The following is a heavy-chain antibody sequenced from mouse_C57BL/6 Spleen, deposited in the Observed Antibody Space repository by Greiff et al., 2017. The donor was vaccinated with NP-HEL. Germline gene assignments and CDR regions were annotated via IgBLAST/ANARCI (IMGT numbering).Heavy chain of an antibody. CDR1: GYAFSSSW. D-gene: IGHD1-1*01. J-gene: IGHJ1*03. V-gene: IGHV1-82*01. Sequence: VQLQQSGPELVKPGASVKISCKASGYAFSSSWMNWVKQRPGKGLEWIGRIYPGDGDTNYNGKFKGKATLTADKSSSTAYMQLSSLTSEDSAVYFCATYYGSINWYFDVWGTGTTVTVSS. CDR2: IYPGDGDT. CDR3: ATYYGSINWYFDV.